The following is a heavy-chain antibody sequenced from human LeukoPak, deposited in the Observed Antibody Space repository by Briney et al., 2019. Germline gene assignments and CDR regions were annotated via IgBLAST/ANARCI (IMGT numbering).Heavy chain of an antibody. Sequence: GGSLRLSCAASGFTFSSYAMHWVRQAPGKGLEWVAVISYDGSNKYYADSVKGRFTISRDNSKNTLYLQMNSLRAEDTAVYYCARDSGSYYLEGDYWGRGTLVTVSS. CDR2: ISYDGSNK. CDR3: ARDSGSYYLEGDY. V-gene: IGHV3-30-3*01. CDR1: GFTFSSYA. D-gene: IGHD1-26*01. J-gene: IGHJ4*02.